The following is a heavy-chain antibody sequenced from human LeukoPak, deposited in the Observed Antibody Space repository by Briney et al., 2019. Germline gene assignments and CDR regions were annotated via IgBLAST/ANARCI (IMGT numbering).Heavy chain of an antibody. CDR2: IVVGSGNT. Sequence: SVKVSCKGSGFTFTNSAVQWVRQASGQRLEWIGWIVVGSGNTNYAQMFQERVTITRDMSTNTAYMELSSLRSEDTAVYYCAVGRGEILDYWGQGTLVTVSS. D-gene: IGHD3-16*01. CDR3: AVGRGEILDY. V-gene: IGHV1-58*01. J-gene: IGHJ4*02. CDR1: GFTFTNSA.